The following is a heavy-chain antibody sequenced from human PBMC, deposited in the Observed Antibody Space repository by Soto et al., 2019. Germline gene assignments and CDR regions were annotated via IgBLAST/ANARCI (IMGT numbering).Heavy chain of an antibody. V-gene: IGHV4-4*07. CDR2: IYSNGNT. J-gene: IGHJ4*02. Sequence: TLSLTCTVSGDSINNYYWSWMRLPAGKGLEWIGRIYSNGNTYYNPSLKSRVSMSVDTSKNQFSLILKTVTAADTAVYYCARGGAVGTTAHFDHWGQSTLVTVSS. CDR1: GDSINNYY. CDR3: ARGGAVGTTAHFDH. D-gene: IGHD5-12*01.